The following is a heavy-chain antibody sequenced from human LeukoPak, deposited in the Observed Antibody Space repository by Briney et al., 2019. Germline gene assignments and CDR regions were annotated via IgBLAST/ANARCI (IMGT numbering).Heavy chain of an antibody. V-gene: IGHV3-53*01. D-gene: IGHD3-22*01. CDR1: GFTVSRHY. J-gene: IGHJ3*02. CDR3: ARAPFSADSSATPPAFDI. Sequence: PEGSLRLSCAASGFTVSRHYMSWVRQAPGKGLEWVSIIYSPGGTYYADSVKGRFTISRDNSKNTIYLQMNSLRVDDTAVYYCARAPFSADSSATPPAFDIWGHGTMVTVSS. CDR2: IYSPGGT.